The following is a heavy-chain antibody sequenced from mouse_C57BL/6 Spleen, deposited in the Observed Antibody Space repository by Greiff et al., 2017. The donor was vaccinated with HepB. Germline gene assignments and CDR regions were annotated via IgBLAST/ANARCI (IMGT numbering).Heavy chain of an antibody. J-gene: IGHJ4*01. Sequence: EVQRVESGPGMVKPSQSLSLTCTVTGYSITSGYDWHWIRHFPGNKLEWMGYISYSGSTNYNPSLKSRISITHDTSKNHFFLKLNSVTTEDTATYYCARGGGYYGNYDAMDYWGQGTSVTVSS. CDR3: ARGGGYYGNYDAMDY. D-gene: IGHD2-1*01. CDR2: ISYSGST. CDR1: GYSITSGYD. V-gene: IGHV3-1*01.